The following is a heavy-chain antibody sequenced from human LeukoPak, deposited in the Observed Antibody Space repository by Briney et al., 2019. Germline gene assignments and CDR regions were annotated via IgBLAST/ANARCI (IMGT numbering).Heavy chain of an antibody. D-gene: IGHD3-22*01. CDR2: IHYSGST. Sequence: PSETLSLTCTVSGGSISRYYWNWIRQPPGESLEWIGWIHYSGSTAYNPSLESRVTMSVDTSKNHISLKMTSVTAADTATYYCARWGYFDSGGYFVVDYWGQGALVTVSS. CDR3: ARWGYFDSGGYFVVDY. CDR1: GGSISRYY. J-gene: IGHJ4*02. V-gene: IGHV4-59*01.